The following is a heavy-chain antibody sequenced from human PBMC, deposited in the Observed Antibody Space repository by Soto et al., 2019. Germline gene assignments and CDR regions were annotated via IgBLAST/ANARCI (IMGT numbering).Heavy chain of an antibody. CDR2: INGYNGNT. Sequence: ASVKVSCKASGYTFTSYAMHWVRQAPGQRLEWMGWINGYNGNTNHAQKLQGRVTMSTDTSTSTAYMELRSLRSDDSAVYCCARMGDVPYYYYGMDVWGQGTTVTVSS. D-gene: IGHD3-16*01. CDR1: GYTFTSYA. CDR3: ARMGDVPYYYYGMDV. J-gene: IGHJ6*02. V-gene: IGHV1-18*01.